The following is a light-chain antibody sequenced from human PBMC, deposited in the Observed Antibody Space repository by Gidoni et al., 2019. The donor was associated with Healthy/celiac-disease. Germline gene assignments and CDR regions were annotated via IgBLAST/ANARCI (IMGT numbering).Light chain of an antibody. V-gene: IGLV3-19*01. CDR3: NSRDSSGNHWV. Sequence: SVALGQTVRITCQGDSLRSYYASWYQQKPGQAPVLVIYGKNNRPAGIPDRFPGSSSGNTASLTITGAQAEDEADYYCNSRDSSGNHWVFGGGTKLTVL. CDR1: SLRSYY. J-gene: IGLJ3*02. CDR2: GKN.